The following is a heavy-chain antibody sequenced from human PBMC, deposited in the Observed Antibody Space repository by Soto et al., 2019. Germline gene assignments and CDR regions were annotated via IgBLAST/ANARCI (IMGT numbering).Heavy chain of an antibody. CDR3: ERGEYSSAFDY. V-gene: IGHV3-21*01. CDR2: ITSGRTYI. Sequence: PGGSLRLSCAASGFTFTAYSMNWVRQAPGKGLEWVSTITSGRTYIYYADSVKGRVTISRDNAKKLLYLQLTTLRAEDTAVYYCERGEYSSAFDYWGQGALVTVSS. CDR1: GFTFTAYS. J-gene: IGHJ4*02. D-gene: IGHD6-19*01.